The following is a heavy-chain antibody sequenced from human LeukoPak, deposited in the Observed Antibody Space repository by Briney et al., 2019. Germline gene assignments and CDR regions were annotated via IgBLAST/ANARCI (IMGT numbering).Heavy chain of an antibody. J-gene: IGHJ4*02. D-gene: IGHD6-25*01. CDR2: VYYGRSP. CDR3: ARSSGTGTFSY. Sequence: SETLSLTCTVSGDSISRSTYYWAWIRQPPGKGLEWIGSVYYGRSPYFNPSLESRATISVDTSKNHFSMKMSSVTAADTAVYYCARSSGTGTFSYWGQGTLVTVSS. V-gene: IGHV4-39*02. CDR1: GDSISRSTYY.